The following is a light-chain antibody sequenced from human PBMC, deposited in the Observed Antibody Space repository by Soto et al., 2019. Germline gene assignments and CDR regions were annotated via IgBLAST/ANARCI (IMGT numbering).Light chain of an antibody. J-gene: IGKJ1*01. V-gene: IGKV1-39*01. CDR3: QQTDSIPWT. Sequence: DIQMTQSPSSLSASVGDRVTITCRASQSISNYLNWYQQKPGKAPNLLIYAASILQSGVPSTFSGSGSGTDFTLTISSLQPEDFATYYCQQTDSIPWTFGQGTKVEIK. CDR1: QSISNY. CDR2: AAS.